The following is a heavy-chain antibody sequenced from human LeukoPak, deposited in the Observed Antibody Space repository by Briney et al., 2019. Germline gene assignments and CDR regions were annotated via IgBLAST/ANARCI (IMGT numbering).Heavy chain of an antibody. CDR1: GFTFSSYW. V-gene: IGHV3-23*01. CDR2: ISGSGGST. Sequence: GGSLRLSCAASGFTFSSYWMSWVRQAPGKGLEWVSAISGSGGSTYYADSVKGRFTISRDNSKNTLYLQMNSLRAEDTAVYYCAKASGYYPYYFDYWGQGTLVTVSS. J-gene: IGHJ4*02. CDR3: AKASGYYPYYFDY. D-gene: IGHD3-22*01.